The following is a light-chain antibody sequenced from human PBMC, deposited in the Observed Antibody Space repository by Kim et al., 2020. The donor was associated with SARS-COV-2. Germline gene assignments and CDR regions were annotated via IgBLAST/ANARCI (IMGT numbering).Light chain of an antibody. CDR2: EVS. J-gene: IGLJ3*02. V-gene: IGLV2-8*01. CDR3: NSYAGSTTWV. CDR1: SRDVGGYYY. Sequence: SVTISCTGTSRDVGGYYYVSWYQQHPGTAPHLMIYEVSKRPSGAPARFSGCKSGNAASLTVSGLQAEDEADYYCNSYAGSTTWVFGGGTQLTVL.